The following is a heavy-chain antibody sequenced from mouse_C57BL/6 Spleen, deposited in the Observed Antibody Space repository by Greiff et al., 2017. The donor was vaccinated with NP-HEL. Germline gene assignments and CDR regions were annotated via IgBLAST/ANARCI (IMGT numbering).Heavy chain of an antibody. Sequence: VQLQQPGAELVKPGASVKMSCKASGYTFTSYWINWVKQRPGQGLEWIGDIYPGSGSTNYNEKFKGKATLTVDTSSSTAYMQLRSLTSEDSAVYFCAREEYGNYPYYWGQGTTLTVSS. D-gene: IGHD2-10*02. CDR2: IYPGSGST. CDR1: GYTFTSYW. V-gene: IGHV1-55*01. CDR3: AREEYGNYPYY. J-gene: IGHJ2*01.